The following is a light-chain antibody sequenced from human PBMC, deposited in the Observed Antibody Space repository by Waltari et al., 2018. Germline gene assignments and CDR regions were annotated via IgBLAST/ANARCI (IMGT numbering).Light chain of an antibody. CDR3: ASWDDRLGGVL. J-gene: IGLJ2*01. V-gene: IGLV1-47*01. Sequence: QSVLTQPPSASGTPGQKVTMSCSGGRSDIGNNYVYWYQQLPGTTPKLLIYRNTQRPSGVPARSSASKSGTSASLAISGLRSEDEAIYYCASWDDRLGGVLFGGGTKLTVL. CDR2: RNT. CDR1: RSDIGNNY.